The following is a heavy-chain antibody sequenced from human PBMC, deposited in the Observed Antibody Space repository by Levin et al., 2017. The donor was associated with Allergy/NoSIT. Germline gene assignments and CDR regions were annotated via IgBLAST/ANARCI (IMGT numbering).Heavy chain of an antibody. D-gene: IGHD2-21*02. V-gene: IGHV1-2*02. CDR2: INPNSGGT. J-gene: IGHJ4*02. CDR3: ARDQFYMAYCGGDCPVDY. Sequence: ASVKVSCKASGYTFTGYYMHWVRQAPGQGLEWMGWINPNSGGTNYAQKLQGRVTMTRDTSISTAYMELSRLRSDDTAVYYCARDQFYMAYCGGDCPVDYWGQGTLVTVSS. CDR1: GYTFTGYY.